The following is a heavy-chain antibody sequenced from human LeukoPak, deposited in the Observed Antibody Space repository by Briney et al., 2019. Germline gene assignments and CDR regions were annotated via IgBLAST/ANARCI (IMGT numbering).Heavy chain of an antibody. CDR3: ARSMLAALNWFDP. CDR2: IYYSGST. V-gene: IGHV4-39*07. Sequence: SETLSLTCTVSGGSISSSSYYWGWIRQPPGKGLEWIGSIYYSGSTYYNPSLKSRVTISVDTSKNQFSLKLSSVTAADTAVYYCARSMLAALNWFDPWGQGTLVTVSS. CDR1: GGSISSSSYY. J-gene: IGHJ5*02. D-gene: IGHD3-10*02.